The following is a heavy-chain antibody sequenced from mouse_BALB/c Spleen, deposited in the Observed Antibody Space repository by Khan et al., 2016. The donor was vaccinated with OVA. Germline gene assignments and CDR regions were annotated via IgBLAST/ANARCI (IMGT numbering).Heavy chain of an antibody. CDR2: ISYSGST. CDR3: ARYYDYDGDYFDY. J-gene: IGHJ2*01. Sequence: EVQLQESGPSLVKPSQTLSLTCSVTGDSITSGYWNWIRKFPGNKLEYMGYISYSGSTYYNPSLKSRISITRDTSKNQYYLQLNSVTTEDTATYDCARYYDYDGDYFDYGGQGTTLTVSS. CDR1: GDSITSGY. V-gene: IGHV3-8*02. D-gene: IGHD2-4*01.